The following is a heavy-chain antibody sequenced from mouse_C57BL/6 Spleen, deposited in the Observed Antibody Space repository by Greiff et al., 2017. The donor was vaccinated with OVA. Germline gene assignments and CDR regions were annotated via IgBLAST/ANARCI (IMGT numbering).Heavy chain of an antibody. D-gene: IGHD1-1*01. J-gene: IGHJ4*01. CDR2: IYPGSGNT. CDR1: GYTFTDYY. Sequence: QVQLQQSGAELVRPGASVKLSCKASGYTFTDYYINWVKQRPGQGLEWIARIYPGSGNTYYNEKFKGKATLTAEKSSSTAYMQLSSLTSEDSAVYVGARSGGSSPGGMDCWGQGTSVTVSS. V-gene: IGHV1-76*01. CDR3: ARSGGSSPGGMDC.